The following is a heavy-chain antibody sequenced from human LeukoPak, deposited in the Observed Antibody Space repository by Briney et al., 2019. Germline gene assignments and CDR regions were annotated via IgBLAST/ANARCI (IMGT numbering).Heavy chain of an antibody. V-gene: IGHV1-2*02. J-gene: IGHJ6*03. CDR3: ARVNYYYDSYYYYYYMDV. CDR1: GYTFTGYY. D-gene: IGHD3-22*01. CDR2: INPNSGGT. Sequence: GASVKVSRKASGYTFTGYYMHWVRQAPGQGLEWMGWINPNSGGTNYAQKFQGRVTMTRDTSISTAYMELSRLRSDDTAVYYCARVNYYYDSYYYYYYMDVWGKGTTVTISS.